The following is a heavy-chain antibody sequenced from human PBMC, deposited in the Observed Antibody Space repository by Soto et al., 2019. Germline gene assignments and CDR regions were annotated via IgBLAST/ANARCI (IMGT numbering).Heavy chain of an antibody. D-gene: IGHD3-3*01. V-gene: IGHV4-31*03. CDR3: ARDSGPDGEDFGAVGDWFDP. J-gene: IGHJ5*02. Sequence: QVQLQESGPGLVKPSQTLSLTCTVSGGSISSGGYYWSWIRQHPGKGLEWIGYIFYSGSTYYNPSLKSRITMSVDTSKNQFSLKLSSVTAADTAVYYCARDSGPDGEDFGAVGDWFDPWGQGTLVTVSS. CDR1: GGSISSGGYY. CDR2: IFYSGST.